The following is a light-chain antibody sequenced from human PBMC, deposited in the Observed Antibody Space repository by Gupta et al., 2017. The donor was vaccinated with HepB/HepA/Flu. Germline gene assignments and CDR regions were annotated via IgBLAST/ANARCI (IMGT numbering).Light chain of an antibody. V-gene: IGKV3-15*01. Sequence: EIVMTQYPATLSVSPGERATLSCRASQSVRINLGWYQQIPGQPPRLLIYGASTRASGIPDRFSGSGSGTEFTLTISSRQSEDFAVYYCQQYYDWSPLSFGGGTKVAIK. CDR1: QSVRIN. CDR2: GAS. J-gene: IGKJ4*01. CDR3: QQYYDWSPLS.